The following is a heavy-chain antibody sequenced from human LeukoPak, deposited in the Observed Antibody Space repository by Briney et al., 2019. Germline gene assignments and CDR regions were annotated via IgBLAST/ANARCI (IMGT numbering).Heavy chain of an antibody. CDR3: AKDELGSESYDAFDI. CDR2: MSGSGGNT. CDR1: GFTFSSYG. Sequence: GGSLRLSCAASGFTFSSYGMSWVRQAPGKGLEWVSSMSGSGGNTYYADSVKGRFTISRDNSKNTLYLQMNSLRAEDTAIYYCAKDELGSESYDAFDIWGQGTMVTVSS. D-gene: IGHD1-26*01. V-gene: IGHV3-23*01. J-gene: IGHJ3*02.